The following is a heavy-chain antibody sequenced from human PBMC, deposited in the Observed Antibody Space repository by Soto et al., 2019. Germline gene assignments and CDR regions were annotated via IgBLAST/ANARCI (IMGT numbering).Heavy chain of an antibody. V-gene: IGHV4-38-2*02. J-gene: IGHJ4*02. CDR1: ASSITDASY. CDR2: SHHGGGT. D-gene: IGHD6-13*01. Sequence: SETLFLTCTVSASSITDASYWGWIRQPPGKGLEWIGSSHHGGGTYYNPSLKSRVTISVDTSKNQLSLKLTSVAAADAAVYYCARVLSLGSTWYFDYWGQGTQLTVSS. CDR3: ARVLSLGSTWYFDY.